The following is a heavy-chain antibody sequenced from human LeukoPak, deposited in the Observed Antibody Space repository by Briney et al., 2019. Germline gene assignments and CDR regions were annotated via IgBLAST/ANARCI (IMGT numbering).Heavy chain of an antibody. CDR1: GFTFSSYA. CDR2: ISGSGGST. Sequence: GGSLRLSCAASGFTFSSYAMSWVRQAPGKGLEWVSAISGSGGSTYYADSVKGRFTISRDNSKSTLYLQMNSLRAEDTAVYYCAKVPRIAAREKYYFDYWGQGILVTVSS. V-gene: IGHV3-23*01. J-gene: IGHJ4*02. CDR3: AKVPRIAAREKYYFDY. D-gene: IGHD6-6*01.